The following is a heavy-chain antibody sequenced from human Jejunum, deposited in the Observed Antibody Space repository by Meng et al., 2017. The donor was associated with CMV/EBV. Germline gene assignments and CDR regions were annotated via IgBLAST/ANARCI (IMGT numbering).Heavy chain of an antibody. CDR1: GCVLSSWN. CDR3: AKDLYYGDPAAFPL. V-gene: IGHV3-21*01. D-gene: IGHD2-21*01. J-gene: IGHJ3*01. CDR2: ISGNSNYL. Sequence: GCVLSSWNMNWVRQAPGKGLEWVSSISGNSNYLYYADSLKGRFTISRDNAKNSLYLQMDSLRAEDTAVYYCAKDLYYGDPAAFPLWGQGTIVTVSS.